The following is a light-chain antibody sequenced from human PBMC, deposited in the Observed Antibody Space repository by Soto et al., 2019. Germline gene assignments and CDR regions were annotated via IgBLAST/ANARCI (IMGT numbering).Light chain of an antibody. CDR1: QGIRTD. V-gene: IGKV1-17*01. CDR3: QHYNSYSEA. Sequence: IHMTQSPSSLSASVGYRVTITCRASQGIRTDLGWYQQKQGKAPKRLIYSASSLQSGVPSRFSGSSYGTEFNLTISSLQPDDFATYYCQHYNSYSEAFGQGTKVDIK. J-gene: IGKJ1*01. CDR2: SAS.